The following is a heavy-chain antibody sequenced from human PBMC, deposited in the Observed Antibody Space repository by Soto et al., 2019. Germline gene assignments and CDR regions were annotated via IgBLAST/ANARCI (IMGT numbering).Heavy chain of an antibody. CDR2: ISGSGGST. Sequence: EVQLLESGGGLVQPGGSLRLSCAASGFTFSSYAMSWVRQAPGKGLEWVSAISGSGGSTYYADSVKGRFTISRGNSKNTLYLQMNSLRAEDTAVYYCAKGIAAAGTRDYYYYYYMDVWGKGTTVTVSS. J-gene: IGHJ6*03. CDR3: AKGIAAAGTRDYYYYYYMDV. CDR1: GFTFSSYA. V-gene: IGHV3-23*01. D-gene: IGHD6-13*01.